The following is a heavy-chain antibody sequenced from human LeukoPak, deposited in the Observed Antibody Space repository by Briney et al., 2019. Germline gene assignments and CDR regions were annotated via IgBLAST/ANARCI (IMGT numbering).Heavy chain of an antibody. CDR3: ARDAGHISYWGRFDY. V-gene: IGHV3-23*01. Sequence: TGGSLRPSCAASGFTFSSNAMNWVRQAPGKGLEWVSTISGTGGSTYYADSLKGRFTISRDNSKNTLYLQIDSLRAEDTAVYYCARDAGHISYWGRFDYWGPGILVTVSS. J-gene: IGHJ4*02. CDR1: GFTFSSNA. CDR2: ISGTGGST. D-gene: IGHD7-27*01.